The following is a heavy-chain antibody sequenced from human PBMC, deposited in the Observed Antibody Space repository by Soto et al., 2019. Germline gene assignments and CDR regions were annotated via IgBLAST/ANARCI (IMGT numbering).Heavy chain of an antibody. Sequence: GGSLRLSCAASGFTFSSYGMHWVRQAPGKGLEWVAVISYDGSNKYYADSVKGRFTISRVNSKNTLYLQMNSLRAEDTAVYYCAKDGGNDSSGYYLRYYFDYWGQGTLVTVSS. CDR1: GFTFSSYG. CDR2: ISYDGSNK. D-gene: IGHD3-22*01. J-gene: IGHJ4*02. V-gene: IGHV3-30*18. CDR3: AKDGGNDSSGYYLRYYFDY.